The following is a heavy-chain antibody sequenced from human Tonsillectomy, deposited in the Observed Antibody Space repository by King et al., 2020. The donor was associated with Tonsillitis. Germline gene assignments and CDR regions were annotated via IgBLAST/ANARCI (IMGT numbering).Heavy chain of an antibody. V-gene: IGHV3-48*03. Sequence: VQLVESGGGLVQPGGSLRLSCAASGFTFSSYEMNWVLQAPGKGLEWVSYISSSGSTIYSADSVKVRLSISRDNAKNSLYLQMNSLRAADTAVYYCASFEDSSGYYYSYYYMDVWGKGTTVTVSS. CDR2: ISSSGSTI. D-gene: IGHD3-22*01. CDR3: ASFEDSSGYYYSYYYMDV. CDR1: GFTFSSYE. J-gene: IGHJ6*03.